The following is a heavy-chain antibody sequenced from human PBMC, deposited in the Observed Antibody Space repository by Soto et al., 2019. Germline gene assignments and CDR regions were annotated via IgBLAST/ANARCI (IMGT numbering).Heavy chain of an antibody. J-gene: IGHJ3*02. CDR3: ARGSHYDILTGYSRNAFDM. CDR2: INPNSGGT. Sequence: ASVKVSCKTSGYSFAGHYLHWVRQAPGQGLDWMGWINPNSGGTIYAQRFQGRVTMTRDTSISTAYMVLTSLRSDDTAVYYCARGSHYDILTGYSRNAFDMWGRGTVVTVSS. V-gene: IGHV1-2*02. CDR1: GYSFAGHY. D-gene: IGHD3-9*01.